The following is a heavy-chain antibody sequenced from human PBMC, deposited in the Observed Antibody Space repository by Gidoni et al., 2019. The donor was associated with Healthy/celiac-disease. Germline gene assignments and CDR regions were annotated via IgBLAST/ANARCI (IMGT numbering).Heavy chain of an antibody. V-gene: IGHV3-11*06. Sequence: QVQLVESGGGLVKPGGSLSLSCAASGFPFSDYYMSWIRQAPGKGLEWVSYISSSSSYTNYADSVKGRFTISRDNAKNSLYLQMNSLRAEDTAVYYCARVADGYGDYFDYWGQGTLVTVSS. CDR2: ISSSSSYT. CDR1: GFPFSDYY. D-gene: IGHD4-17*01. CDR3: ARVADGYGDYFDY. J-gene: IGHJ4*02.